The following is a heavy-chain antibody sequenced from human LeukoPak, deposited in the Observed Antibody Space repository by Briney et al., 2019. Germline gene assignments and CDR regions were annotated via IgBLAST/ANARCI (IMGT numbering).Heavy chain of an antibody. J-gene: IGHJ4*02. Sequence: GGSLRLSCAASGFTVSSNYMSWVRQAPGKGLEWVSAISGSGGSTYYADSVKGRFTISRDNSKNTLYLQMNSLRAEDTAVYYCAKDLEDDYGDIIDYWGQGTLVTVSS. D-gene: IGHD4-17*01. CDR2: ISGSGGST. V-gene: IGHV3-23*01. CDR1: GFTVSSNY. CDR3: AKDLEDDYGDIIDY.